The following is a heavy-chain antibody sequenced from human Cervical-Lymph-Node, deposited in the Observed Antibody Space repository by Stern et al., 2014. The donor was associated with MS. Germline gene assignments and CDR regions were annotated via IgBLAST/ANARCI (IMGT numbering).Heavy chain of an antibody. V-gene: IGHV1-69*01. CDR2: NITIFGTA. J-gene: IGHJ6*02. Sequence: QVQLVESGAEVKKPGSSVKVSCKASGVTFSSYAISWGRQAPGQGLEWMGGNITIFGTANYAQKFQGRVTITADESTSTAYMELSSLRSEDTAVYYCARGELKEGLVRGMDVWGQGTTVTVSS. CDR1: GVTFSSYA. CDR3: ARGELKEGLVRGMDV. D-gene: IGHD1-26*01.